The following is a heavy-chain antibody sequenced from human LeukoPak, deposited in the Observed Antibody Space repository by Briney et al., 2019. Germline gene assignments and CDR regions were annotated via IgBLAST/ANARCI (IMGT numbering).Heavy chain of an antibody. J-gene: IGHJ4*02. CDR2: INPSGGST. D-gene: IGHD5-18*01. V-gene: IGHV1-46*01. CDR3: AREIGPIQPHLWGSAFDY. CDR1: GYTFTNYY. Sequence: ASVKVSCKASGYTFTNYYFHWVRQAPGQGLEWMGIINPSGGSTSYAQKFQGRVTMTRDTSTSTVYMKLSSLRSEDTAVYYCAREIGPIQPHLWGSAFDYWGQGTLVTVSS.